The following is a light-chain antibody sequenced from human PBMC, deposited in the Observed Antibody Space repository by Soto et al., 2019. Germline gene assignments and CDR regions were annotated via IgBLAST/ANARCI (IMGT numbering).Light chain of an antibody. CDR1: QSVSSSY. CDR2: RAS. V-gene: IGKV3-20*01. Sequence: EIVLTQSPGTLSLSPGERATLSCRASQSVSSSYLAWYQQKPGQAPRLLIYRASSRATGIPDRFSGSGSGTDFTLTISRLEPEDFAVYYCQQYGSSPPFTFGPGTKVAIK. CDR3: QQYGSSPPFT. J-gene: IGKJ3*01.